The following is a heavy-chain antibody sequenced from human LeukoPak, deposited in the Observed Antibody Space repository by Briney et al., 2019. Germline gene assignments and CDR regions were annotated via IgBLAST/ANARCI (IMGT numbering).Heavy chain of an antibody. CDR1: GYTFTSYY. V-gene: IGHV1-46*01. Sequence: ASVKVSCKASGYTFTSYYMHWVRQAPGQGLEWMGIINPSGGSTSYAQKFQGRVTMTGDTSTSTVYMELSSLRSEDTAVYYCASRFYDSSGYVAMDVWGQGTTVTVSS. CDR2: INPSGGST. D-gene: IGHD3-22*01. CDR3: ASRFYDSSGYVAMDV. J-gene: IGHJ6*02.